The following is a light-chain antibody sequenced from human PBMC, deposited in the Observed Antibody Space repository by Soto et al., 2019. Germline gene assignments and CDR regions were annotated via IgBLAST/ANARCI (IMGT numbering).Light chain of an antibody. CDR3: QSHDSSLSSYV. CDR2: GNS. CDR1: SSNIGAGYD. V-gene: IGLV1-40*01. J-gene: IGLJ1*01. Sequence: QSVLTQPPSVSGAPGQRVTIPCTGRSSNIGAGYDVHWYQQLPGTAPKLLIYGNSNRPSGVPDRFSGSKSGTSAALAITGLQAEDEADYYCQSHDSSLSSYVFGTGTKVTVL.